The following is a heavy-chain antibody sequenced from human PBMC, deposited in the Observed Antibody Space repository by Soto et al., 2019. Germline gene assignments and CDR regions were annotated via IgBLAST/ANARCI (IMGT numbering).Heavy chain of an antibody. CDR2: ISWNSANI. D-gene: IGHD6-19*01. CDR3: EKDKIAVAGTVDY. V-gene: IGHV3-9*01. Sequence: SLRLSCAASGFTFDDYAMHWVRQAPGKGLEWVSGISWNSANIDYADSVKGRFTISRDNAKSSLYLQMNSLRAEDTALYYCEKDKIAVAGTVDYWGLGTLVTVSS. CDR1: GFTFDDYA. J-gene: IGHJ4*02.